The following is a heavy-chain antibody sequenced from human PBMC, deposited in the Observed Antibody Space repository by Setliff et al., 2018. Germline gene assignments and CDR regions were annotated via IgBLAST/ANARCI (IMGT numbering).Heavy chain of an antibody. V-gene: IGHV4-4*07. CDR2: IYIGGSD. CDR3: ARVQWVDPPGYYYMVV. J-gene: IGHJ6*03. CDR1: GGSISSYY. Sequence: SETLSLTCTVSGGSISSYYWSWIRQPAGKGLEWIGHIYIGGSDNYNPSLKSRVPMSIATPKNQFSLKLNSVTAADMAVYYCARVQWVDPPGYYYMVVWAKETTVTVSS. D-gene: IGHD6-19*01.